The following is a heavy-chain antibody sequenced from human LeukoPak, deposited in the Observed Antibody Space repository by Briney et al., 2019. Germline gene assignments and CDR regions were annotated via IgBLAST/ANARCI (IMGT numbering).Heavy chain of an antibody. CDR1: GGSITGYY. CDR2: VYYSGTT. Sequence: SETLSLTCTVSGGSITGYYSSWIRQPPGKGLEYIGYVYYSGTTNYNPSLKGRITISVDTSKNQFSLNLSSVTAADTALYYCARTVRPGYYFDSWGQGTLVAVSS. V-gene: IGHV4-59*01. D-gene: IGHD4-17*01. J-gene: IGHJ4*02. CDR3: ARTVRPGYYFDS.